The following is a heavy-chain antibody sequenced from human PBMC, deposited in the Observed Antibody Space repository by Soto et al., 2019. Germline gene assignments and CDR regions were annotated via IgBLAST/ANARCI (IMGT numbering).Heavy chain of an antibody. V-gene: IGHV4-31*03. D-gene: IGHD2-2*01. Sequence: PSETLSLACTVSGGSISSGGYYWSWIRQHPGKGLEWIGYIYYSGSTYYNPSLKSRVTISVDTSKNQFSLKPSSVTAADTAVYYCARADIVVVPAATHYYYYYGMDVWGQGTTVTVSS. J-gene: IGHJ6*02. CDR3: ARADIVVVPAATHYYYYYGMDV. CDR2: IYYSGST. CDR1: GGSISSGGYY.